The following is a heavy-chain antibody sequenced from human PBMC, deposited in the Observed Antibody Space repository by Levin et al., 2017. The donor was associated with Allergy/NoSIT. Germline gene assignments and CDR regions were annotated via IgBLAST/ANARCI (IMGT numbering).Heavy chain of an antibody. CDR3: ARHILTASMGFDP. J-gene: IGHJ5*02. Sequence: SQTLSLTCTVSGGSISSYYWSWIRQPPGKGLEWIGYIYYSGSTNYNPSLKSRVTISVDTSKNQFSLKLSSVTAADTAVYYCARHILTASMGFDPWGQGTLVTVSS. V-gene: IGHV4-59*08. CDR1: GGSISSYY. D-gene: IGHD3-9*01. CDR2: IYYSGST.